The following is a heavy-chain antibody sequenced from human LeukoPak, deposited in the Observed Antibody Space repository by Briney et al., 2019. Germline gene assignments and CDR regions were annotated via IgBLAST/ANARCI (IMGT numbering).Heavy chain of an antibody. CDR3: ARDWGAAGLWDY. J-gene: IGHJ4*02. Sequence: GGSLRLSCVASGFRFSNYWMVWVRQAPGKGLEWVANIKEDGSEKDYVDSVKGRFTISRDNAKNSLYLQMNSLRAEDTAIYYCARDWGAAGLWDYWGQGTLVTVSS. V-gene: IGHV3-7*05. D-gene: IGHD6-13*01. CDR2: IKEDGSEK. CDR1: GFRFSNYW.